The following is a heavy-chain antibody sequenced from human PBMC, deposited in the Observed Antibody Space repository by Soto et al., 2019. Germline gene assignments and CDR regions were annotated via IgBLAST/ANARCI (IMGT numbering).Heavy chain of an antibody. J-gene: IGHJ1*01. D-gene: IGHD1-26*01. CDR2: ISYDGSNK. CDR1: GFTFSSYG. CDR3: AKDTPPWDLEGHFQH. Sequence: QVQLVESGGGVVQPGRSLRLSCAASGFTFSSYGMHWVRQAPGKGLEWVAVISYDGSNKYYADSVKGRFTISRDNSKNTLYLQMNSLRAEDTAVYYCAKDTPPWDLEGHFQHWGQGTLVTVSS. V-gene: IGHV3-30*18.